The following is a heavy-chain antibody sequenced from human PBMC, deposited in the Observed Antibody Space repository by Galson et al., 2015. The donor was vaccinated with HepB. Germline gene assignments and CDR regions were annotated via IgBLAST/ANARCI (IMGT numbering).Heavy chain of an antibody. J-gene: IGHJ2*01. CDR1: GFTFSDYY. CDR3: ATRAGMAVAGTMNWYFDL. D-gene: IGHD6-19*01. Sequence: SLRLSCAASGFTFSDYYMSWIRQAPGKGLEWVSYISSSSSYTNYADSVKGRFTISRDNAKNSLYLQMNSLRAEDTAVYYCATRAGMAVAGTMNWYFDLWGRGTLVTVSS. CDR2: ISSSSSYT. V-gene: IGHV3-11*06.